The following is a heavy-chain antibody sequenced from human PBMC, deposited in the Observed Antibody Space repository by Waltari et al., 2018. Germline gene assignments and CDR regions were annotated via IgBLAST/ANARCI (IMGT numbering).Heavy chain of an antibody. CDR1: GGSISSSSYY. V-gene: IGHV4-39*01. CDR2: IYYSGST. CDR3: ARGAEGDYFTY. J-gene: IGHJ4*02. Sequence: QLQLQESGPGLVKPSETLSLTCTVSGGSISSSSYYWGWIRQPPGKVLEWIGSIYYSGSTHYNPSLKSRVTISVDTSKNQFSLKLSSVTAADTAVYYCARGAEGDYFTYWGQGTLVTVSS.